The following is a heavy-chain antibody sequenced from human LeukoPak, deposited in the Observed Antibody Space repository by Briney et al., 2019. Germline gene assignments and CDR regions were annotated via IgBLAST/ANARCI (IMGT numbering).Heavy chain of an antibody. CDR3: ARGREQWLVDAFDI. V-gene: IGHV1-2*02. CDR1: GYSFTSYD. CDR2: VNPNSGGT. Sequence: ASVKVSCKGSGYSFTSYDINWVRQAPGQGLEWIGWVNPNSGGTNYAQKFQGRVTMTRDTSISTAYMELSRLRSDDTAVYYCARGREQWLVDAFDIWGQGTMVTVSS. J-gene: IGHJ3*02. D-gene: IGHD6-19*01.